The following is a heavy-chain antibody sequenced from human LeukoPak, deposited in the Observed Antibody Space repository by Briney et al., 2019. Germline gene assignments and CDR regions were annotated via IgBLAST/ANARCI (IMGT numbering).Heavy chain of an antibody. CDR1: ADSVSSNSTA. Sequence: SPTLSLTCAFSADSVSSNSTAWNWVRQSPSRGLEWLGRTYYKSKWKNYYAVSVTGRITINPDTSKNQLSLQVNSVTPEDTSVYYCAGSLDPAIIYWGQETLVTVSS. CDR3: AGSLDPAIIY. J-gene: IGHJ4*02. CDR2: TYYKSKWKN. V-gene: IGHV6-1*01. D-gene: IGHD5-18*01.